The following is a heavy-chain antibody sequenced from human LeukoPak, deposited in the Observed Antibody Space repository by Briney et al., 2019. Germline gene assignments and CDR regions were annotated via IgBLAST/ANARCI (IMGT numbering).Heavy chain of an antibody. D-gene: IGHD5-12*01. V-gene: IGHV3-48*01. Sequence: GGSLRLSCAASGFTFSNSWTSWLRQAPGKGLEWPSYITRSSSPIYYADSVKGRFTTSRDNARNSLYLQMNSLRAEDTAVYYCARDNAGYDYWGQGTLVTVSS. CDR2: ITRSSSPI. J-gene: IGHJ4*02. CDR1: GFTFSNSW. CDR3: ARDNAGYDY.